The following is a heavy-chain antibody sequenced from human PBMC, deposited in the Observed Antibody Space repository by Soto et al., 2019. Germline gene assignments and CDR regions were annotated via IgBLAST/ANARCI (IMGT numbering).Heavy chain of an antibody. D-gene: IGHD6-13*01. CDR1: GDSVSSNSGA. CDR3: AREAAGKSGYYYYYGMDV. Sequence: SQTLSLTCAISGDSVSSNSGAWNWIRQSPSRGLEWLGRTYYRSKWYNDYAVSVKSRITINPDTSKNQSSLQLNSVTPEDTAVYYCAREAAGKSGYYYYYGMDVWGQGTTVTVSS. CDR2: TYYRSKWYN. J-gene: IGHJ6*02. V-gene: IGHV6-1*01.